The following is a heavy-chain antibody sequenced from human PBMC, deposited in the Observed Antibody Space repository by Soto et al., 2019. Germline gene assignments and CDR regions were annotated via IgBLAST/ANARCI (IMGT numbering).Heavy chain of an antibody. D-gene: IGHD3-9*01. CDR1: GFTFSSYA. CDR2: ISGSGGST. J-gene: IGHJ1*01. Sequence: GGSLRLSCAASGFTFSSYAMSWVRQAPGKGLEWVSAISGSGGSTYYADSVKGRFTISRDNSKNTLYLQMNSLRAEDTAVYYCAKIRPILTGYYRRYFQHWGQGTLVTVSS. CDR3: AKIRPILTGYYRRYFQH. V-gene: IGHV3-23*01.